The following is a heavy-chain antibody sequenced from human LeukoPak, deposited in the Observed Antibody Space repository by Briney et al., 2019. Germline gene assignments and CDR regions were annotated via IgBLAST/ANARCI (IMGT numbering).Heavy chain of an antibody. J-gene: IGHJ4*02. CDR3: ARDPKFDQ. CDR1: GFTFSSYA. V-gene: IGHV3-30*04. CDR2: ISYDGSNK. Sequence: GRSLRLSCEASGFTFSSYAMHWVRQAPGKGLEWVAVISYDGSNKYYADSVKGRFTISRDNSKNTLYLQMNSLRAEETAGFYCARDPKFDQWRRETVVTVS.